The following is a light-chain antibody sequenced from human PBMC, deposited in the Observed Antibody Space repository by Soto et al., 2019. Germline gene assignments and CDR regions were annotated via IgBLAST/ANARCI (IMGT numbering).Light chain of an antibody. J-gene: IGKJ3*01. V-gene: IGKV1-27*01. Sequence: DIQVTQSPSSLSASVGDRVTITCRASQDIANYLAWYQQKPGKVPELLIYGASTLQSGVPSRFSGSGSGTDFTLTISSLQPEDVATYYCQKYISAPFTFGPGTSVAIK. CDR3: QKYISAPFT. CDR2: GAS. CDR1: QDIANY.